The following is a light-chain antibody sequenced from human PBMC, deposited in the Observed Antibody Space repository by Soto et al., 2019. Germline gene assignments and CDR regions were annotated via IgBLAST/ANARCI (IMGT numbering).Light chain of an antibody. Sequence: QSALTQPASVSGSPGQSITISCTGTSSDVGGYNFVSWYQQHPGKAPKLMIFEVTSRPSGVSNRFSGSKSGNTASLTISGLQAEDEADYYCCSFTTSNTHVFGGGTKLTVL. V-gene: IGLV2-14*03. CDR2: EVT. J-gene: IGLJ1*01. CDR3: CSFTTSNTHV. CDR1: SSDVGGYNF.